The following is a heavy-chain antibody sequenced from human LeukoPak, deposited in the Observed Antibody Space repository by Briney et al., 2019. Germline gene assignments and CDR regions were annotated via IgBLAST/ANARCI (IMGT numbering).Heavy chain of an antibody. CDR1: GASITTYY. J-gene: IGHJ4*02. CDR3: ARDILDVGATHYFDY. D-gene: IGHD1-26*01. Sequence: SETLSLTCTVSGASITTYYWSWIRQPPGKGLEYIGQIHSSGSANYNRSLKSRVAMSLDASKNQFSLTVSSVTAADTAIYYCARDILDVGATHYFDYWGQGSLLTVSS. V-gene: IGHV4-59*01. CDR2: IHSSGSA.